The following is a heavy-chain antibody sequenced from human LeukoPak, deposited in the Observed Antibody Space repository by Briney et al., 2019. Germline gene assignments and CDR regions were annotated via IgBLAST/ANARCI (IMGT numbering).Heavy chain of an antibody. Sequence: GGSLRLSCAASGFMFSSYWMSWVRQAPGKGLEWVSAISGSGGSTYYADSVKGRFTISRDNAKNSLYLQMNSLRAEDMALYYCAKDIDYDFWSGYYDNWGQGTLVTVSS. CDR1: GFMFSSYW. CDR2: ISGSGGST. D-gene: IGHD3-3*01. CDR3: AKDIDYDFWSGYYDN. V-gene: IGHV3-23*01. J-gene: IGHJ4*02.